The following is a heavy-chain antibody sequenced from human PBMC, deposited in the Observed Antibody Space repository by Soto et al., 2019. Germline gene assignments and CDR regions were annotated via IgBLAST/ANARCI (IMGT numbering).Heavy chain of an antibody. Sequence: QVQLVQSGAEVKKPGASVKVSCKASGYTFTSYAMHWVRQAPGQRLEWMGWINAGNGNTKYSQKFQGRVTITRDTSASTAYMELSSLRSEDTAVYYCARTYYYDSSGYYEFDAFDIWGQGTMVTVSS. D-gene: IGHD3-22*01. CDR3: ARTYYYDSSGYYEFDAFDI. CDR2: INAGNGNT. J-gene: IGHJ3*02. V-gene: IGHV1-3*01. CDR1: GYTFTSYA.